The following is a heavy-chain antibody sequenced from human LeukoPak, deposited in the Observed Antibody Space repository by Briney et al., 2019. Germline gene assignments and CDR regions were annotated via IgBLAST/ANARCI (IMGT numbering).Heavy chain of an antibody. D-gene: IGHD3-22*01. J-gene: IGHJ4*02. CDR1: GGSMSSYY. CDR3: AREGLGYYDSSGYYYTPLDY. Sequence: SETLSLTCTVSGGSMSSYYWSWIRQPAGKGLEWIGRIYTSGSTNYNPSLKSRVTMSVDTSKNQFSLKLSSVTAADTAMYYCAREGLGYYDSSGYYYTPLDYWGQGTLVTVSS. V-gene: IGHV4-4*07. CDR2: IYTSGST.